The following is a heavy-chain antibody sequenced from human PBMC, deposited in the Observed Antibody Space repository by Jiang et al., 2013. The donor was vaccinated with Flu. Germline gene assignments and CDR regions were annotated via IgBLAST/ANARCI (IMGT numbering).Heavy chain of an antibody. Sequence: LVQPGGSLRLSCVGSGITLSAYWMTWVRQAPGKGLEWLANIKEDGSETYYVDSVKGRFTISRDNARNSLYLQLNSLTEEDTAIFYCTSTNVAAAGLFWGQGTLVTVSS. D-gene: IGHD6-13*01. CDR1: GITLSAYW. CDR3: TSTNVAAAGLF. CDR2: IKEDGSET. V-gene: IGHV3-7*01. J-gene: IGHJ1*01.